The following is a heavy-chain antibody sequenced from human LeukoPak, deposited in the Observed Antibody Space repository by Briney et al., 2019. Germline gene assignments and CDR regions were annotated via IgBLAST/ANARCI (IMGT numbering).Heavy chain of an antibody. D-gene: IGHD3-10*01. CDR1: GGTFSSYA. J-gene: IGHJ4*02. CDR2: INTNTGNP. V-gene: IGHV7-4-1*02. CDR3: ARGLEWFGESGVYFDY. Sequence: GASVKVSCKASGGTFSSYAISWVRQAPGQGLEWMGWINTNTGNPTYAQGFTGRFVFSLDTSVSTAYLQISSLKAEDTAVYYCARGLEWFGESGVYFDYWGQGTLVTVSS.